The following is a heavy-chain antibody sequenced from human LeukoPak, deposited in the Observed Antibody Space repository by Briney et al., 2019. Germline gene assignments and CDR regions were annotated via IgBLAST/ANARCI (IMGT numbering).Heavy chain of an antibody. J-gene: IGHJ4*02. V-gene: IGHV3-7*01. CDR2: IKEDGSQK. D-gene: IGHD1-7*01. CDR1: GFTLSNHW. CDR3: ARWEIRGTAHQLDY. Sequence: QTGGSLRLPCAASGFTLSNHWMSWVRQAPGKGLEWVANIKEDGSQKYYLDSVKGRFTISRDNAKNSMYLQMNSLRAEDTAVYYCARWEIRGTAHQLDYWGQGTLVTVSS.